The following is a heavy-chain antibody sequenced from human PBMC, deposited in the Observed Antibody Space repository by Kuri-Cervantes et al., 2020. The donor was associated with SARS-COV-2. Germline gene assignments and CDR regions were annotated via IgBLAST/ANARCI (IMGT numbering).Heavy chain of an antibody. CDR2: ISSSSSTI. V-gene: IGHV3-48*01. J-gene: IGHJ4*02. Sequence: GESLKISCAASGFTFSSYWMTWVRQAPGKGLEWVSYISSSSSTIYYADSVKGRFTISRDNAKNSLYLQMNSLRAEDTAVYYCAGTYDFWSGYSDFDCWGQGTLVTVSS. CDR1: GFTFSSYW. D-gene: IGHD3-3*01. CDR3: AGTYDFWSGYSDFDC.